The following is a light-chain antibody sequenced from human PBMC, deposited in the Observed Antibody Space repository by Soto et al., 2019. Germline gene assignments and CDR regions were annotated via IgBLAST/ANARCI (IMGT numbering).Light chain of an antibody. CDR2: DAS. V-gene: IGKV3-11*01. CDR1: QSVSSH. J-gene: IGKJ1*01. Sequence: EIVLTQSPATLSLSPGERATVSCRASQSVSSHLAWYQQKRGQAPRLLIYDASSRASGIPARFSGSGSGTDFTLTISSLEPEDFAVYYCQQYNNWPWTFGQGTKVDI. CDR3: QQYNNWPWT.